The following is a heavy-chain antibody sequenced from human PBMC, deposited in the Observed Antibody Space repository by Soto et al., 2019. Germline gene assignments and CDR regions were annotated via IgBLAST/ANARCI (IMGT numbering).Heavy chain of an antibody. D-gene: IGHD1-26*01. V-gene: IGHV1-2*02. CDR1: GYTFTGYY. J-gene: IGHJ4*02. CDR3: ARASGSYSDLDY. Sequence: ASVKVSCKASGYTFTGYYMHWVRQAPGQGLEWMGWINPNSGGTNYAQKFQGRVTMTRDTSISTAYMELSRLRSGDTAVYYCARASGSYSDLDYWGQGTLVTVSS. CDR2: INPNSGGT.